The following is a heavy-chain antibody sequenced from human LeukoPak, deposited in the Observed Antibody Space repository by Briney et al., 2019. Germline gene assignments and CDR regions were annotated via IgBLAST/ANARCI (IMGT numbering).Heavy chain of an antibody. V-gene: IGHV3-30-3*01. D-gene: IGHD3-22*01. CDR1: GFTFSSNA. J-gene: IGHJ4*02. Sequence: GGSLRLSCAASGFTFSSNAMHWVRQAPGKGLEWVAVISYDGSNKYYADSVKGRFTISRDNSKNTLYLQMNSLRAEDTAVYYCARDSGVVVIARYFDYWGQGTLVTVSS. CDR3: ARDSGVVVIARYFDY. CDR2: ISYDGSNK.